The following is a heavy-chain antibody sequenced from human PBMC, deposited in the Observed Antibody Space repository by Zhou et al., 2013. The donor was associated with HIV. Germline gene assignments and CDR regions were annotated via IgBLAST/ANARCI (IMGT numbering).Heavy chain of an antibody. J-gene: IGHJ6*02. CDR3: ARALVVRGVIESANYYYGMDV. V-gene: IGHV4-38-2*01. Sequence: QVQLQESGPGLVKPSETLSLSCAVSGYSISSGYYWGWIRQPPGKGLEWIGSLYHSGNTYYNPSLKSRVTISVDTSKNQFSLKLSSVTAADTAVYYCARALVVRGVIESANYYYGMDVWGQGTTVSVSS. CDR1: GYSISSGYY. CDR2: LYHSGNT. D-gene: IGHD3-10*01.